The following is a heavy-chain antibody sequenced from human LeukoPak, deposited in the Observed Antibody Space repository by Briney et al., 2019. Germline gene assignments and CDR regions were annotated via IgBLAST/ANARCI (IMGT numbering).Heavy chain of an antibody. CDR1: AFTFSTYW. Sequence: GGSLRLSSAASAFTFSTYWMHWVRQAPGKGLVWVSRIKSDGSTNYANSVKGRFTISRENTNNTDSPQMNSLRPEDTGYYYCARAPSEIGGYYPEYFRHWGQGALVTVSS. CDR2: IKSDGST. J-gene: IGHJ1*01. D-gene: IGHD3-22*01. V-gene: IGHV3-74*01. CDR3: ARAPSEIGGYYPEYFRH.